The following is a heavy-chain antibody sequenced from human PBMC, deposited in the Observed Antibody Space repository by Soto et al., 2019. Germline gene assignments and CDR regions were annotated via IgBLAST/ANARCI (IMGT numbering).Heavy chain of an antibody. D-gene: IGHD2-15*01. J-gene: IGHJ4*02. CDR2: IYYSGST. Sequence: QLQLQESGPGLVKPSETLSLTCTVSGGSVSSSSYYWGWIRQPPGKGLEWIGSIYYSGSTYYNPSLKGRVTISVDTSMNQFSLKLSSVTAADTAVYYCARHPSRYCSGGSCYYDYWGQGTLVTVSS. V-gene: IGHV4-39*01. CDR1: GGSVSSSSYY. CDR3: ARHPSRYCSGGSCYYDY.